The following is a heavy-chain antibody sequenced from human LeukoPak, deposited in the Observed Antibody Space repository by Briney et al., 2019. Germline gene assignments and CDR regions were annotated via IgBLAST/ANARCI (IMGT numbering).Heavy chain of an antibody. CDR2: ISSSGSTI. CDR1: GFTFSSYE. Sequence: AGGSLRLSCAASGFTFSSYEMNWVRQAPGKGLEWVSYISSSGSTIYYADSEKGRFTISRDNAKNSLYLQMNSLRAEDTAVYYCARGGPYSSSWYFGYWGQGTLVTVS. CDR3: ARGGPYSSSWYFGY. D-gene: IGHD6-13*01. V-gene: IGHV3-48*03. J-gene: IGHJ4*02.